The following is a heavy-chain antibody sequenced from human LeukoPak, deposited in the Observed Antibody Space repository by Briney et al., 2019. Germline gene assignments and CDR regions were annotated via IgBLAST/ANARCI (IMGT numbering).Heavy chain of an antibody. Sequence: SETLSLTCAVYGGSFSGYYWSWIRQPPGKGLEWIGEINHSGSTNYNPSLKSRVTISVDTSKNQFSLKLSSVTAADTAVYYCARVGIITYFDYWGQGTLVTVSS. D-gene: IGHD3-16*01. J-gene: IGHJ4*02. CDR2: INHSGST. V-gene: IGHV4-34*01. CDR3: ARVGIITYFDY. CDR1: GGSFSGYY.